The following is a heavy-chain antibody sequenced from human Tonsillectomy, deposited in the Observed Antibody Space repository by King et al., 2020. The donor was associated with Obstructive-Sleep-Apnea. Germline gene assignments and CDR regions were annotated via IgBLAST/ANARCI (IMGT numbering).Heavy chain of an antibody. V-gene: IGHV3-30*04. CDR3: ARDTHTSHWGVDY. CDR2: ISKDGRDK. J-gene: IGHJ4*02. D-gene: IGHD2-2*01. CDR1: GFTFSSYA. Sequence: QLVQSGGGVVQPGRSLRPSCAAAGFTFSSYAMHWVRQPPGKGLEWVGAISKDGRDKYYADSVKGRFTIPRDNSNNMLYLQMNSLRPDDPAVYYWARDTHTSHWGVDYWGQGTLVTVSS.